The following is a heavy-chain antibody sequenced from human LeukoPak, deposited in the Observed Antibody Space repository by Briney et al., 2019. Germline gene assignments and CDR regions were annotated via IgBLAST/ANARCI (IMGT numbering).Heavy chain of an antibody. V-gene: IGHV4-39*01. J-gene: IGHJ4*02. CDR2: IYYSGST. Sequence: SETLSLTCTVSGGSISSSSYYWGWIRQPPGKGLEWIGSIYYSGSTYYNPSLKSRVTISVDTSKNQFPLKLSSVTAADTAVYYCATEPGWRRRDGLDDYWGQGTLVTVSS. D-gene: IGHD6-19*01. CDR1: GGSISSSSYY. CDR3: ATEPGWRRRDGLDDY.